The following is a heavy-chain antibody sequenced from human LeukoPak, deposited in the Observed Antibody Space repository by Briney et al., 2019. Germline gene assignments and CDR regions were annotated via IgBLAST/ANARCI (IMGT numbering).Heavy chain of an antibody. CDR3: ARLAEPREMATTSDY. J-gene: IGHJ4*02. Sequence: SETLSLTCAVYGVSFSGYYWSWIRQPPGKGLEWIGEINHSGSTNYNPSLKSRVTISVDTSKNQFSLKLSSVTAADTAVYYCARLAEPREMATTSDYWGQGTLVTVSS. CDR2: INHSGST. CDR1: GVSFSGYY. V-gene: IGHV4-34*01. D-gene: IGHD5-24*01.